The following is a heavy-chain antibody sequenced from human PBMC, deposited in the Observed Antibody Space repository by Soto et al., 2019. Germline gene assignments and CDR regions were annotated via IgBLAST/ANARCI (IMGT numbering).Heavy chain of an antibody. CDR3: ANIAGNYPAPDDAFDI. CDR2: ISGSGGST. V-gene: IGHV3-23*01. D-gene: IGHD1-7*01. CDR1: GFTFSSYA. Sequence: PGGSLRLSCAASGFTFSSYAMSWVRQAPGKGLEWVSAISGSGGSTYYADSVKGRFTISRDNSKNTLYLQMNSLRAEDTAVYYCANIAGNYPAPDDAFDIWGQGTMVTVSS. J-gene: IGHJ3*02.